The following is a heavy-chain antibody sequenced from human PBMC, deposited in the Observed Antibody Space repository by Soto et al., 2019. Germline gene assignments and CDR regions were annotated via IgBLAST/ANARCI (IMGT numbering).Heavy chain of an antibody. Sequence: QVQLVQSGAEVKKPGSSVKVSCKASGGTFSSYAISWVRQAPGQGLEWMGGIIPIFGTANYAQKFQGRVTITADESTSPAYMELSSLRSEDTAVYYCARGGEDSYYLIPYGMDVWGQGTTVTVSS. CDR3: ARGGEDSYYLIPYGMDV. D-gene: IGHD1-26*01. CDR2: IIPIFGTA. CDR1: GGTFSSYA. J-gene: IGHJ6*02. V-gene: IGHV1-69*12.